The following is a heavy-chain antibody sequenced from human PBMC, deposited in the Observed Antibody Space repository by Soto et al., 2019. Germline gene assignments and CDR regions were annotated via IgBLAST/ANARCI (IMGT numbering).Heavy chain of an antibody. V-gene: IGHV1-8*01. J-gene: IGHJ6*02. CDR2: MNPNSGNT. Sequence: ASVKVSCKASGYTFTSYEINWVRQATGQGLEWMGWMNPNSGNTGYAQKFQGRVTMTRDTSTSTVYMELSSLRSEDTAVYYCARDPITMIVHGLDVWGQGTTVTVSS. CDR1: GYTFTSYE. D-gene: IGHD3-22*01. CDR3: ARDPITMIVHGLDV.